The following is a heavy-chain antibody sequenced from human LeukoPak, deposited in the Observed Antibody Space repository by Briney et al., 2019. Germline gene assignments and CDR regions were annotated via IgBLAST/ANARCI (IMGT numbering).Heavy chain of an antibody. J-gene: IGHJ6*02. V-gene: IGHV3-74*01. D-gene: IGHD4-17*01. Sequence: GGSLRLSCVASGFTFSSYWMHWVRQAPGKGLVWVSRINSDGSTTTYADSVRGRFTISRDNAKHTLYLQMNSLRAEDTAVYYCARDQRRTTVTFLHNYYYGLDVWGQGTTVTVSS. CDR1: GFTFSSYW. CDR2: INSDGSTT. CDR3: ARDQRRTTVTFLHNYYYGLDV.